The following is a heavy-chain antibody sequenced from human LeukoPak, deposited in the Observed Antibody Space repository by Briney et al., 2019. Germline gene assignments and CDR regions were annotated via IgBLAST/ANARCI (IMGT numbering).Heavy chain of an antibody. CDR2: ISAYNGNT. CDR1: GYTFTSYG. CDR3: ARDHSGNWFDP. Sequence: ASVKVSCKASGYTFTSYGISWVRQAPGQGLEWMGWISAYNGNTNYAQKLQGRVTMTTDTITTTAYMELRSPRSDDTAVYYCARDHSGNWFDPWGQGTLVTVSS. D-gene: IGHD1-26*01. V-gene: IGHV1-18*01. J-gene: IGHJ5*02.